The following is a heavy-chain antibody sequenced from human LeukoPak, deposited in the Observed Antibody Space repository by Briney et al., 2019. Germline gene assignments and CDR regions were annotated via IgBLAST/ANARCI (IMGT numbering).Heavy chain of an antibody. CDR2: IYRRGDT. D-gene: IGHD3-3*01. Sequence: GGSLRLSCAASGFSVSSYDLNWVRQAPGKGLEWVSVIYRRGDTDYADSVKGRFTISRDNSKNTLYLQMNSLRAEDTAVYYCAKDLGDDFWSGYYWGYFDYWGQGTLVTVSS. V-gene: IGHV3-66*03. J-gene: IGHJ4*02. CDR3: AKDLGDDFWSGYYWGYFDY. CDR1: GFSVSSYD.